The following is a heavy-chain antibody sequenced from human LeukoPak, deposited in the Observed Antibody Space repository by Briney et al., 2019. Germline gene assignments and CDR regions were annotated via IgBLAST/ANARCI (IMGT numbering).Heavy chain of an antibody. CDR1: GFTFSSYE. CDR2: ISSSGSMM. D-gene: IGHD1-26*01. J-gene: IGHJ4*02. Sequence: PGGPLRLSCAASGFTFSSYEMNWVRQAPGKGLEWVSYISSSGSMMNYADSVKGRFTISRDNAKNSLYLQMNSLRAEDTAVYYCAREDLPSGSDTYDYWGQGTLVTASS. V-gene: IGHV3-48*03. CDR3: AREDLPSGSDTYDY.